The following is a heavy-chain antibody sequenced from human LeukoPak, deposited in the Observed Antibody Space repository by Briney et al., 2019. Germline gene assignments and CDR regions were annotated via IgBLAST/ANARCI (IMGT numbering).Heavy chain of an antibody. CDR2: IYYSGST. D-gene: IGHD1-26*01. V-gene: IGHV4-59*12. Sequence: SETLSLTCTVSGGSISTYYWSWVRQPPGKGLEWIGYIYYSGSTNYNPSLKSRVTISLDTPKNQFSLKLSSVTAADTAVYYCARERGWDLRRGGIDYWGQGTLVTVSS. CDR1: GGSISTYY. J-gene: IGHJ4*02. CDR3: ARERGWDLRRGGIDY.